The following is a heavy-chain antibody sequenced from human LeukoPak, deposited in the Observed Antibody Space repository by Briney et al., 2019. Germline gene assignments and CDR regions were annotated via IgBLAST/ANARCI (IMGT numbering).Heavy chain of an antibody. D-gene: IGHD4-17*01. J-gene: IGHJ4*02. V-gene: IGHV4-34*01. CDR1: GGSFSGYY. Sequence: PSETLSLTCAVYGGSFSGYYWSWIRQPPGKGLEWIGEINHSGSTNYNPSLKSRVTISVDTSKNQFSLKLSSVTAADTAVYYCASGITVTTALDYWGQGTLVTVSS. CDR3: ASGITVTTALDY. CDR2: INHSGST.